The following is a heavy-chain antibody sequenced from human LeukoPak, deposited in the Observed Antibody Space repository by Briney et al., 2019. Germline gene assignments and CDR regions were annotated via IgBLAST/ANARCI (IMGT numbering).Heavy chain of an antibody. D-gene: IGHD1-26*01. V-gene: IGHV3-11*06. CDR3: ARVNPHYRSFDY. CDR2: ISSSSSYI. J-gene: IGHJ4*02. Sequence: GGSLRLSCAASGFTFSDYYMSWIRQAPGKGLEWVSSISSSSSYIYYADSVKGRFTISRDNAKNSLYLQMNSLRAEDTAVCYCARVNPHYRSFDYWGQGTLVTVSS. CDR1: GFTFSDYY.